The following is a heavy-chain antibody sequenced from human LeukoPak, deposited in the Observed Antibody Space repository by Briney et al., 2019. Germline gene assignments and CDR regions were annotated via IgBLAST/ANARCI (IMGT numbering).Heavy chain of an antibody. V-gene: IGHV3-30-3*01. D-gene: IGHD3-22*01. J-gene: IGHJ4*02. CDR1: GFTFSSYA. Sequence: GGYLRLSCAASGFTFSSYAMHWVRQAPGKGLEWVAVISYDGSNKYYADSVKGRFTISRDNSKNTLYLQMNSLRAEDTAVYYCARDSVTGYDSSVARDYWGQGTLVTVSS. CDR2: ISYDGSNK. CDR3: ARDSVTGYDSSVARDY.